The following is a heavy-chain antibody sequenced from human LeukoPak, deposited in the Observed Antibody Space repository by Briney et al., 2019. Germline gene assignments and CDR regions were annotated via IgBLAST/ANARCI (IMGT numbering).Heavy chain of an antibody. V-gene: IGHV1-2*02. D-gene: IGHD3-10*01. Sequence: GASVKVSCKASGYTFTSYGISWVRQAPGQGLEWMGWINPNSGGTNYAQKFQGRVTMTRDTSISTAYMELSRLRSDDTAVYYCAREHYYGSGDYWGQGTLVTVSS. CDR3: AREHYYGSGDY. CDR1: GYTFTSYG. CDR2: INPNSGGT. J-gene: IGHJ4*02.